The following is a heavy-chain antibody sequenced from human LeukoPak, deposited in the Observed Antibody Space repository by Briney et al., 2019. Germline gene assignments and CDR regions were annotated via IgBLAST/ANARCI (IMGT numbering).Heavy chain of an antibody. J-gene: IGHJ4*02. Sequence: SETLSLTCTVSGGSISSYYWSWIRQPPGKGLEWIGSISYSGSTYYNPSLRSRVTISIDTSKNQFSLKLTSVTAADTAVYYCASDPFSSGWEFDYWGQGTLVTVSS. D-gene: IGHD6-19*01. CDR2: ISYSGST. CDR3: ASDPFSSGWEFDY. CDR1: GGSISSYY. V-gene: IGHV4-59*05.